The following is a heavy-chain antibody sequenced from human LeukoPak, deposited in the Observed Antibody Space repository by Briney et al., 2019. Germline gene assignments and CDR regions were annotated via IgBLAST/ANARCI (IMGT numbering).Heavy chain of an antibody. CDR1: GGSISSGDYY. V-gene: IGHV4-30-4*01. CDR3: ARVLGYYYDSSGSWAFDI. J-gene: IGHJ3*02. Sequence: SETLSLTCTVSGGSISSGDYYWSWIRQPPGKGLEWIGYIYYSGSTYYNPSLKSRVTISADTSKNQFSLKLSSVTAADTAVYYCARVLGYYYDSSGSWAFDIWGQGTMVTVSS. CDR2: IYYSGST. D-gene: IGHD3-22*01.